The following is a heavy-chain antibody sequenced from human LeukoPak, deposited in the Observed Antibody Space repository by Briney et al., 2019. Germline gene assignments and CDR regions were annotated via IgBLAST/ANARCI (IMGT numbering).Heavy chain of an antibody. CDR3: ARDRSRRYTTDY. D-gene: IGHD1-14*01. J-gene: IGHJ4*02. CDR1: GFSFSSYG. CDR2: ISYDGSNN. V-gene: IGHV3-30*03. Sequence: GGSLRLPCAASGFSFSSYGMHWVRQAPGKGLEWVAVISYDGSNNYCADSVKGRFTISRDNSKNTLYLQMSSLRDEDTAVYYCARDRSRRYTTDYWGQGTLVTVSS.